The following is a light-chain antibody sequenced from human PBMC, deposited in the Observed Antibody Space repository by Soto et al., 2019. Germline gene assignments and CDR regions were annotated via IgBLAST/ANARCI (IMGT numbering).Light chain of an antibody. V-gene: IGKV2-28*01. Sequence: DIVMTPSPLSLPVTPGEPASISCRSSQSLLHYNGHNFLNWYLQKPGQSPQVLIYLGSNRASGVPDRFSGSGSGTDFTLQISRVEAEDVVVYYCMQALQTPLTFGQGTRLEIK. CDR3: MQALQTPLT. CDR2: LGS. CDR1: QSLLHYNGHNF. J-gene: IGKJ5*01.